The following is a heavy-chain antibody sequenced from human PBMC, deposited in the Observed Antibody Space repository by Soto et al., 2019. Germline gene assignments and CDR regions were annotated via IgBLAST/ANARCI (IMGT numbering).Heavy chain of an antibody. D-gene: IGHD2-15*01. J-gene: IGHJ4*02. Sequence: QMQLQESGPGLVKPSETLSLTCTVSGGSISSSNYYRAWIRQPPGKGLEWIGSIHYTGTTYYNPSLKRRVTISVDTSKNQFSLKVTSVTAADTAVYYCARRECSGGTCSFDYWGQGTLVTVSS. CDR3: ARRECSGGTCSFDY. CDR2: IHYTGTT. V-gene: IGHV4-39*01. CDR1: GGSISSSNYY.